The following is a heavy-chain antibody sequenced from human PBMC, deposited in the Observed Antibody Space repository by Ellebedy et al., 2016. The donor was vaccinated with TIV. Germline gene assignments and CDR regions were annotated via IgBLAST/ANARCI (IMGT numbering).Heavy chain of an antibody. Sequence: GESLKISXTGSGFSLTTYTMNWVRQAPGKGLEWVSCIGTSSGYKYYGDSVKGRFTISRDNAKNSVYLQMNSLRAEDTAVYYCARGFASYPLHFDYWGQGTLVTVSS. CDR2: IGTSSGYK. D-gene: IGHD3-10*01. J-gene: IGHJ4*02. CDR3: ARGFASYPLHFDY. V-gene: IGHV3-21*01. CDR1: GFSLTTYT.